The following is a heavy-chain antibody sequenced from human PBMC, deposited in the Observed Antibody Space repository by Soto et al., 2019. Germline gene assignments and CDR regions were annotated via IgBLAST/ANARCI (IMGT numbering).Heavy chain of an antibody. Sequence: GGSLRLSCAASGFTFNSHWMSWVRQAPGKGLEWVANIKQDGSEKYFVDSVKGRFTISRDNAENSVYLQMNSLRAEDTAVYYCARGPGGYCSTGSCPFDYWGQGTLVTVSS. V-gene: IGHV3-7*01. CDR1: GFTFNSHW. CDR3: ARGPGGYCSTGSCPFDY. D-gene: IGHD2-15*01. J-gene: IGHJ4*02. CDR2: IKQDGSEK.